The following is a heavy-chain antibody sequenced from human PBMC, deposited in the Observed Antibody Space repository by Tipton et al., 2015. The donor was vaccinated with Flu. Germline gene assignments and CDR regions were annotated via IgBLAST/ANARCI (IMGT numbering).Heavy chain of an antibody. Sequence: VQLVQSGGGVVRPGGSLRLSCAASGSTFDDYGMSWVRQAPGKGLERVSGINWNGGSTGYADSVKGRFTISRDNAKNSLYLQMNSLRAEDTALYYCARARYSSGWDGFYYFDYWGQGTLVTVSS. V-gene: IGHV3-20*04. CDR1: GSTFDDYG. D-gene: IGHD6-19*01. J-gene: IGHJ4*02. CDR2: INWNGGST. CDR3: ARARYSSGWDGFYYFDY.